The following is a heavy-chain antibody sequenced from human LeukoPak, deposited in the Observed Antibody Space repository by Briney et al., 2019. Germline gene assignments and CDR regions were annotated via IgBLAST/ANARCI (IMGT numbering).Heavy chain of an antibody. Sequence: ASVKVSCKASGYTFTTYGVSWVRQTPGQGLEWMGWISAYNGNTNYAQKFQGRVTMTADTSTSTAYMELRSLRSDDTAVYYCARAGIGAAGTNYYYMDVWGKGTTVTVSS. J-gene: IGHJ6*03. CDR2: ISAYNGNT. CDR3: ARAGIGAAGTNYYYMDV. D-gene: IGHD6-13*01. CDR1: GYTFTTYG. V-gene: IGHV1-18*01.